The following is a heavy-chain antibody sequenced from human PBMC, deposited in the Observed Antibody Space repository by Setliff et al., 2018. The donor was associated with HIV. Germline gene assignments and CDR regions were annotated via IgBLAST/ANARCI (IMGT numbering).Heavy chain of an antibody. CDR1: GVSIRSDVYY. Sequence: ASETLSLTCTVSGVSIRSDVYYWSWIRQPAGKGLEWIGHIYTSGSTNYNPSLKSRVTMSVDTSKNQFSLKLSSVTAADTAVYYCARGLRWGDYPEGFDYWGQGTLVTVSS. CDR2: IYTSGST. J-gene: IGHJ4*02. D-gene: IGHD4-17*01. V-gene: IGHV4-61*09. CDR3: ARGLRWGDYPEGFDY.